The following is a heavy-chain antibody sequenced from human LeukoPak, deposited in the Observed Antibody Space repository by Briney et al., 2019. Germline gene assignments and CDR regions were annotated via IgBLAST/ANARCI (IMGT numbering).Heavy chain of an antibody. J-gene: IGHJ6*02. Sequence: SETLSLTCTVSGGSISSYYWSWIRQPPGKGLEWIGYIYYSGSTSYNPSLKSRVTISVDTSKNQFSLKLSSVTAAVTAVYYCARQGYNYYYYGMDVWGQGTTVTVSS. CDR1: GGSISSYY. V-gene: IGHV4-59*08. CDR3: ARQGYNYYYYGMDV. CDR2: IYYSGST. D-gene: IGHD1-1*01.